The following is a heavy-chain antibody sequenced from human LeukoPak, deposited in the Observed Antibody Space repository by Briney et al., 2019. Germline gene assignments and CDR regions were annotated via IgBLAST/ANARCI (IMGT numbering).Heavy chain of an antibody. Sequence: GASVKVSCKASGYTFTSYDINWVRQATGQGLEWMGGIIPIFGTANYAQKFQGRVTITADESTSTAYMELSSLRSEDTAVYYCAKAAVLMVYAPWEYWGQGTLVTVSS. D-gene: IGHD2-8*01. V-gene: IGHV1-69*13. J-gene: IGHJ4*02. CDR1: GYTFTSYD. CDR3: AKAAVLMVYAPWEY. CDR2: IIPIFGTA.